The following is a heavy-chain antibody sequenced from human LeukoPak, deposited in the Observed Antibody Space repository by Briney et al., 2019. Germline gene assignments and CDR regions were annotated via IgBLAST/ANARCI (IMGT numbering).Heavy chain of an antibody. Sequence: ASVKVSCKASGYTFTSYAMNWVRQAPGQGLEWMGWINTNTGNPTYAQGFTGRFVFSLDTSVSTAYLQISSLKAEDTAVYYCARVEDPITMVRGAIPWGQGTLVTVSS. CDR3: ARVEDPITMVRGAIP. J-gene: IGHJ5*02. CDR2: INTNTGNP. V-gene: IGHV7-4-1*02. CDR1: GYTFTSYA. D-gene: IGHD3-10*01.